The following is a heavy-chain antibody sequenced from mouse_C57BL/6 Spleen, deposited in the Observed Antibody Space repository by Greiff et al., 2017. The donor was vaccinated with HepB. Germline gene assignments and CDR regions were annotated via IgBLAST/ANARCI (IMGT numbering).Heavy chain of an antibody. CDR1: GYTFTDYY. V-gene: IGHV1-76*01. D-gene: IGHD2-1*01. CDR2: IYPGSGNT. J-gene: IGHJ2*01. CDR3: ARVYYGNSFDY. Sequence: VMLVESGAELVRPGASVKLSCKASGYTFTDYYINWVKQRPGQGLEWIARIYPGSGNTYYNEKFKGKATLTAEKSSSTAYMQLSSLTSEDSAVYFCARVYYGNSFDYWGQGTTLRVSS.